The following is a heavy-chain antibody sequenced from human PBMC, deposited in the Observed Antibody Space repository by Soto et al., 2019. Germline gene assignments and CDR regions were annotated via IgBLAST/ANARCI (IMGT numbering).Heavy chain of an antibody. CDR2: ISGSGGST. D-gene: IGHD2-2*01. CDR3: AKENIVVVPAARKPADYYYGMDV. J-gene: IGHJ6*02. CDR1: GFTFSSYA. V-gene: IGHV3-23*01. Sequence: GGSLRLSCAASGFTFSSYAMSWVRQAPGKGLEWVSVISGSGGSTYYADSVKGRFTISRDNSKNTLYLQMNSLRAEDTAVYYCAKENIVVVPAARKPADYYYGMDVWGQGATVTVYS.